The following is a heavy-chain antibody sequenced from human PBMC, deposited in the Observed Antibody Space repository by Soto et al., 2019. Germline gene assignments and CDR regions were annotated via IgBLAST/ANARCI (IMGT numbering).Heavy chain of an antibody. Sequence: EVQLVESGGGLVKPGGSLSLSCAASGFPFPNAWMNWVRQAPGKGLEWVGRIKSTIDGGTTDYAEPVKGRFAISRDDSNNMVYLQMNSLKIEDTAVYYCTTDSYSTIIIVRFDYWGHGTLVTVSS. CDR2: IKSTIDGGTT. D-gene: IGHD3-22*01. CDR1: GFPFPNAW. J-gene: IGHJ4*01. CDR3: TTDSYSTIIIVRFDY. V-gene: IGHV3-15*07.